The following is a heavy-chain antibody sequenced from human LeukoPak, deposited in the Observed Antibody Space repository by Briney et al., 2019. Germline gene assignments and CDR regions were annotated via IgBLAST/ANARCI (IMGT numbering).Heavy chain of an antibody. CDR2: IYYSGST. V-gene: IGHV4-59*01. CDR1: GGSISSYY. Sequence: PSETLSLTCTVSGGSISSYYWSWIRQPPGKGLGWIGYIYYSGSTNYNPSLKSRVTISVDTSKNQFSLKLSSVTAADTAVYYCARDSAGAFDIWGQGTMVTVSS. CDR3: ARDSAGAFDI. J-gene: IGHJ3*02.